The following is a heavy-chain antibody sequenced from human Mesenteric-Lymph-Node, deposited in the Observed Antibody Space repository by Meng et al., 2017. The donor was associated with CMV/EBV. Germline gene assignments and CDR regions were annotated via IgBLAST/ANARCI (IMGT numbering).Heavy chain of an antibody. V-gene: IGHV3-23*01. CDR3: ANMWEGGY. CDR2: IRGSGVTT. J-gene: IGHJ4*02. D-gene: IGHD1-26*01. CDR1: GFTFSSYA. Sequence: GGSLRLSCAASGFTFSSYAMSWVRQAPGKGLEWVSGIRGSGVTTDYADSVKGRFTSTRDNAKNSLYLQMSALRVEDTAVYYCANMWEGGYWGQGTLVTVSS.